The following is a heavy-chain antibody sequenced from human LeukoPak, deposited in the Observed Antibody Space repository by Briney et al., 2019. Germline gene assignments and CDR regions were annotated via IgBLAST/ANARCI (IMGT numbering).Heavy chain of an antibody. V-gene: IGHV3-23*01. J-gene: IGHJ4*02. CDR1: GFTFSSYA. Sequence: PGASLRLSCAASGFTFSSYAMSWVRQAPGKGLEWVSAISGSGGSTYYADSVKGRFTISRDNSKNTLYLQMNSLRAEDTAVYYCAKALRWRGYSYGYYDSPPFDYWGQGTLVTVSS. CDR3: AKALRWRGYSYGYYDSPPFDY. D-gene: IGHD5-18*01. CDR2: ISGSGGST.